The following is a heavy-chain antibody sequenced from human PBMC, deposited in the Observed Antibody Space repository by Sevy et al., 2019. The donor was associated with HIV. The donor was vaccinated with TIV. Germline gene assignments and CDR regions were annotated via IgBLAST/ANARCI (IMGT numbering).Heavy chain of an antibody. V-gene: IGHV4-61*01. D-gene: IGHD2-21*02. CDR1: GGSVSSGSYY. J-gene: IGHJ4*02. CDR3: AREQRVTATRSLDY. CDR2: IYYSGST. Sequence: SETLSLTCTVSGGSVSSGSYYWSWIRQPPGKGLEWIGYIYYSGSTNYNPSLKSRVTISVDTSKNQFSLKLSSVTAADTAVYYRAREQRVTATRSLDYWGQGTLVTVSS.